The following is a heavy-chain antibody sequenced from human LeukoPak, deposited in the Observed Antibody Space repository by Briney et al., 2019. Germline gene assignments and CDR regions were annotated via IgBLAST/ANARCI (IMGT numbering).Heavy chain of an antibody. CDR1: GYTFTGYY. CDR3: ARGFDWLEYYFDY. Sequence: GASVKVSCKTSGYTFTGYYIHWVRQAPGQGLEWMGWINPNSGGTNYAQKFQGRVTMTRDTSIRTAYMELSRLRSDDTAVYHCARGFDWLEYYFDYWGQGTLVTVSS. D-gene: IGHD3-9*01. CDR2: INPNSGGT. V-gene: IGHV1-2*02. J-gene: IGHJ4*02.